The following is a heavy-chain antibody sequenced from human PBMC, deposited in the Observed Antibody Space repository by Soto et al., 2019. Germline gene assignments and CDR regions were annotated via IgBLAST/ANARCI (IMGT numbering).Heavy chain of an antibody. CDR2: MNPNSGNT. CDR3: ARGRTTVKNNWFDP. D-gene: IGHD4-17*01. CDR1: GYTFTSYD. J-gene: IGHJ5*02. V-gene: IGHV1-8*01. Sequence: QVQLVQSGAEVKKPGASVKVSCKASGYTFTSYDINWVRQATGQGLEWMGWMNPNSGNTGYAQKFQGRGTMTRNTSISTAYMELSSLRSEDTAVYYCARGRTTVKNNWFDPWGQGTLVTVSS.